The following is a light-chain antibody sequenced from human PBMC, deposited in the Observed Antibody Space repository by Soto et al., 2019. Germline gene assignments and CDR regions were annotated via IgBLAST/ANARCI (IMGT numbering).Light chain of an antibody. V-gene: IGLV1-44*01. CDR2: SNN. CDR1: SSNIGSNT. CDR3: AAWDDRLNGWL. Sequence: QSVLTQPPSASGTPGQRVTISCSGSSSNIGSNTVNWYQQLPGTAPKLLIYSNNQRPSGVPVRFSGSKSGTSASLAISGLQSEDEADYYCAAWDDRLNGWLFGGGTKVTVL. J-gene: IGLJ3*02.